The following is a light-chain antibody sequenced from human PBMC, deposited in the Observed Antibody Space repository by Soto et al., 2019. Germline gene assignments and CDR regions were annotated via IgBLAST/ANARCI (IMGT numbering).Light chain of an antibody. CDR2: GHS. CDR3: QSYDSSLSGVV. CDR1: SSNIGAGYD. V-gene: IGLV1-40*01. J-gene: IGLJ2*01. Sequence: QSVLTQPPSVSGAPGQRVTISCTGSSSNIGAGYDVHWYQQLPGTAPKLLIYGHSNRPSGVPDRFSGSKSGTSASLAITGLQAEDAADYYCQSYDSSLSGVVFGGGTQLTVL.